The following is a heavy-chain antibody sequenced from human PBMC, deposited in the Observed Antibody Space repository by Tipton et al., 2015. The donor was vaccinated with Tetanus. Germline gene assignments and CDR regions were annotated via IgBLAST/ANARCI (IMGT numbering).Heavy chain of an antibody. CDR1: GGSITSGGYY. D-gene: IGHD5-18*01. V-gene: IGHV4-61*08. CDR3: AREDTTTIDY. CDR2: IYYNGRT. Sequence: GLVKPSQTLSLTCTVSGGSITSGGYYWSWIRQHPGKGLEWIGDIYYNGRTNYNPSLKSRVTISVDTSKNQFSLKLSSVTAADTAMYYCAREDTTTIDYWGQGTLVTVSS. J-gene: IGHJ4*02.